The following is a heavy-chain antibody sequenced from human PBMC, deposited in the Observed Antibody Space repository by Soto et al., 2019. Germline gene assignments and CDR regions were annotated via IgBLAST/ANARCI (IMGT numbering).Heavy chain of an antibody. CDR3: ASITMVRGASLGGAFDI. J-gene: IGHJ3*02. D-gene: IGHD3-10*01. Sequence: GGSLRLSCAASGFTFSSYSMNWVRQAPGKGLEWVSYISSSSSTIYYADSVKGRFTISRDNAKNSLYLQMNSLRDEDTAVYYCASITMVRGASLGGAFDIWGQGTMVTVSS. V-gene: IGHV3-48*02. CDR2: ISSSSSTI. CDR1: GFTFSSYS.